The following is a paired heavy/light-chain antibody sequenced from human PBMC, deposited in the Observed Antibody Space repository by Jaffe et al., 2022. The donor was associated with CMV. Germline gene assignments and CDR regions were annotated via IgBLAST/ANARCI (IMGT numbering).Heavy chain of an antibody. CDR2: IYASGST. Sequence: QVQLQESGPGLVKPSETLSLTCTVSGASIGTYYWSWIRQPAGKGLEWIGRIYASGSTNYNPSLKSRVTMSVDKSKNQFSLNLTSVTAADTAVYYCAGSHRGYWGQGTLVTVSS. J-gene: IGHJ4*02. V-gene: IGHV4-4*07. D-gene: IGHD2-15*01. CDR1: GASIGTYY. CDR3: AGSHRGY.
Light chain of an antibody. Sequence: NLMLTQPHSVSESPGKTVTISCTRSSGSIASYYVQWYQQRPGSAPIIVIYENNERPSGVPDRFSGSIDSSSNSASLTISGLRTEDEADYYCQSYDSIYSWVFGGGTKLTVL. J-gene: IGLJ3*02. V-gene: IGLV6-57*04. CDR1: SGSIASYY. CDR3: QSYDSIYSWV. CDR2: ENN.